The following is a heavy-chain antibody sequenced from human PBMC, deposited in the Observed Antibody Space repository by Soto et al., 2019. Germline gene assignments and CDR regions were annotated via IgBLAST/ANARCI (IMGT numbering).Heavy chain of an antibody. CDR3: ARDLWRKSSSSRNYYYYGMDV. CDR1: GFTFSSYG. J-gene: IGHJ6*02. CDR2: IWYDGSNK. Sequence: GGSLRLSCAASGFTFSSYGMHWVRQAPGKGLEWVAVIWYDGSNKYYADSVKGRFTISRDNSKNTLYLQMNSLRAEDTAVYYCARDLWRKSSSSRNYYYYGMDVWGQGTTVTVSS. D-gene: IGHD6-6*01. V-gene: IGHV3-33*01.